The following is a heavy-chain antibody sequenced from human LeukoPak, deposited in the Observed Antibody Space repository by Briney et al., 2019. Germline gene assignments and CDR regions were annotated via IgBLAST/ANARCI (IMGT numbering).Heavy chain of an antibody. Sequence: PSETLSLTCAVSGGSISRNSFSWNWIRQPPGKGLEWIGDIYHSGSTYYNPSLESRVTISIDRSKNQFPLKLRSVTAADTAVYYCARDRNYADYGSYYFDHWGQGILVTVSS. D-gene: IGHD4-17*01. V-gene: IGHV4-30-2*01. CDR1: GGSISRNSFS. CDR2: IYHSGST. J-gene: IGHJ4*02. CDR3: ARDRNYADYGSYYFDH.